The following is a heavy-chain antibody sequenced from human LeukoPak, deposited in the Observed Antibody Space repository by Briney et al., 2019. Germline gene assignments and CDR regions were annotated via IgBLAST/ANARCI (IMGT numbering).Heavy chain of an antibody. CDR1: GFTFSNYA. Sequence: GGSLRLSCAASGFTFSNYAMSWVRQAPGKGLEWVSSMSGSGGSTYYADSVKGRFTISRDNSKNTLYLQTNNLRAEDTALYYCAKNKGQWLVPVDYWGQGTLVTVSS. V-gene: IGHV3-23*01. J-gene: IGHJ4*02. CDR2: MSGSGGST. D-gene: IGHD6-19*01. CDR3: AKNKGQWLVPVDY.